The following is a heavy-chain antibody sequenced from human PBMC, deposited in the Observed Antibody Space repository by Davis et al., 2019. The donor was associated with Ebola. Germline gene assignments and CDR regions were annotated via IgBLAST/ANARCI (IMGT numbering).Heavy chain of an antibody. CDR3: ARPDSSGYPRGY. CDR2: IRYDGSNK. CDR1: GFTFSSYG. D-gene: IGHD3-22*01. Sequence: GGSLRLSCAASGFTFSSYGMHWVRQAPGKGLEWVAFIRYDGSNKYYADSVKGRFTISRDNSKNTLYLQMNSLRAEDTAVYYCARPDSSGYPRGYWGQGTLVTVSS. J-gene: IGHJ4*02. V-gene: IGHV3-30*02.